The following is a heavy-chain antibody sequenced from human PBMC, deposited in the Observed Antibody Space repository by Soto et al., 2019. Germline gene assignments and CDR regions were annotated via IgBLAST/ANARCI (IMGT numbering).Heavy chain of an antibody. Sequence: EVQLLESGGGLVQPGGSLRLSCAASGFTFNTFEMSWVRQAPGRGLEWVSFISDDSSRTYYADAVKGRFTISRDNSKYTLYLQMNSLTAEETAVYAGVKGGWLDFWGQGTLVTVSS. CDR1: GFTFNTFE. CDR3: VKGGWLDF. J-gene: IGHJ5*01. D-gene: IGHD3-16*01. CDR2: ISDDSSRT. V-gene: IGHV3-23*01.